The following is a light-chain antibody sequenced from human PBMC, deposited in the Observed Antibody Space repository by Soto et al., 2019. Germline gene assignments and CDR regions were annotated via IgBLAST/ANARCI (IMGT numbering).Light chain of an antibody. CDR1: QGISSSY. J-gene: IGKJ1*01. CDR2: GAS. CDR3: QHSGTSPRT. Sequence: EVVLTQSPGTLSLSPGERATLSCRASQGISSSYLAWYQEKPGQAPRLLIYGASSRATGIPDRFSGSGSGTAFTLTISRLEPEDLAVHYWQHSGTSPRTFGQGTKVEIK. V-gene: IGKV3-20*01.